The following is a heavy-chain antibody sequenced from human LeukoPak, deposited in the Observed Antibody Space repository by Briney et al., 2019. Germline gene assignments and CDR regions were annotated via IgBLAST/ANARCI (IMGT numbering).Heavy chain of an antibody. V-gene: IGHV4-39*01. CDR3: ARHMSYYYDSSGYFSPTAGGLDAFDI. Sequence: SETLSLTCTVSGGSISSSSYYWGWIRQPPGKGLEWIGSIYYSGSTYYNPSLKSRVTISVDTSKNQFSLKLSSVTAADTAVYYCARHMSYYYDSSGYFSPTAGGLDAFDIWGQGTMVTVSS. J-gene: IGHJ3*02. D-gene: IGHD3-22*01. CDR2: IYYSGST. CDR1: GGSISSSSYY.